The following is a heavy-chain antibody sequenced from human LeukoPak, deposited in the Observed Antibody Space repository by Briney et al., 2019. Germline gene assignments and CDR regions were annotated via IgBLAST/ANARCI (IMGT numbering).Heavy chain of an antibody. J-gene: IGHJ6*04. Sequence: GGSLRLSCAASGFTFSSYSMNWVRQAPGKGLEWVSYISSTSSTIYYVDSVKGRFTISRDNAKNSLYLQMNSLRAEDTAVYYCARDRSAAVFGAVRRNKVGTLDVWGKGTTVIVSS. CDR3: ARDRSAAVFGAVRRNKVGTLDV. D-gene: IGHD3-3*01. CDR2: ISSTSSTI. CDR1: GFTFSSYS. V-gene: IGHV3-48*01.